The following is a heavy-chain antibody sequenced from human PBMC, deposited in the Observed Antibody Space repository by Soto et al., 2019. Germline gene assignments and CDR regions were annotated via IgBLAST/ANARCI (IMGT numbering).Heavy chain of an antibody. CDR3: ARAAMGGSSWPFDY. J-gene: IGHJ4*02. CDR1: GGSISSSNW. CDR2: IYHSGST. Sequence: QVQLQESGPGLVKPSGTLSLTCAVSGGSISSSNWWSWVRQPPGKGLEWIGEIYHSGSTNYNPSLMSRVTISVEKSKNQFSLKLSSVTAADTAVYYCARAAMGGSSWPFDYWGQGTLVTVSS. V-gene: IGHV4-4*02. D-gene: IGHD6-13*01.